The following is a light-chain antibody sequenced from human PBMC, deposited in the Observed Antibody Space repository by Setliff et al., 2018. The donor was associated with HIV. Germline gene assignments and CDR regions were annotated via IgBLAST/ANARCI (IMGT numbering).Light chain of an antibody. J-gene: IGLJ1*01. Sequence: QSVLAQPRSVSGSPEQSVTISCTGTSSDVGGYNYVSWYQQHPGKAPKLMIYDVSKRPSGVPDRFSGSKSGNTASLTFSGLQAEDEADYYCCSYAGSPYVFGTGTKVPS. V-gene: IGLV2-11*01. CDR2: DVS. CDR3: CSYAGSPYV. CDR1: SSDVGGYNY.